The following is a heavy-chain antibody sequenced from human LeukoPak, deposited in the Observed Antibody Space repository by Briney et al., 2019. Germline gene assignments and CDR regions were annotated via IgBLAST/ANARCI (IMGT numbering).Heavy chain of an antibody. CDR2: IYYSGST. CDR1: GGSISSSSYY. CDR3: ASVDWNDAAFDY. J-gene: IGHJ4*02. D-gene: IGHD1-1*01. Sequence: KPSETLSLTCTVSGGSISSSSYYWGWIRQPPAKGLEWIGSIYYSGSTYYNPSLKSRVTISVDTSKNQFSLKLSSVTAADTAVYYCASVDWNDAAFDYWGQGTLVTVSS. V-gene: IGHV4-39*01.